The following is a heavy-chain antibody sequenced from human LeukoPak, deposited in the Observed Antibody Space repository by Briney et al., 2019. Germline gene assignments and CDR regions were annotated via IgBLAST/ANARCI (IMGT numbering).Heavy chain of an antibody. CDR2: MNPNSGNT. CDR1: GYTFTSYD. V-gene: IGHV1-8*01. CDR3: ARGQGPGAGGWYSYYYYYGMDA. D-gene: IGHD6-19*01. J-gene: IGHJ6*02. Sequence: GASVKVSRKASGYTFTSYDINWVRQATGQGLEWMGWMNPNSGNTGYAQKFQGRVTMTRNTSISTAYMELSSLRSEDTAVYYCARGQGPGAGGWYSYYYYYGMDAWGQGTTVTVSS.